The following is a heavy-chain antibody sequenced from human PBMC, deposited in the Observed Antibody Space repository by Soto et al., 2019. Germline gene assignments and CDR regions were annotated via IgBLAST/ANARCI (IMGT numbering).Heavy chain of an antibody. CDR2: IYYSGST. J-gene: IGHJ6*03. CDR3: ARHYYDFWSGYLTHYYYYMDV. CDR1: GGSISSYY. V-gene: IGHV4-59*08. Sequence: PSETLSLTCTVSGGSISSYYWSWIRQPPGKGLEWIGYIYYSGSTNYNPSLKSRVTISVDTSKNQFSLKLSSVTAADTAVYYCARHYYDFWSGYLTHYYYYMDVWGKGTTVTVSS. D-gene: IGHD3-3*01.